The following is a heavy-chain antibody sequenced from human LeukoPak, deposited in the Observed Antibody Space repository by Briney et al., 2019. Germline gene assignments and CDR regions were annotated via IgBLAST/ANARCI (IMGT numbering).Heavy chain of an antibody. J-gene: IGHJ4*02. CDR1: GFTLGGHD. D-gene: IGHD5-18*01. V-gene: IGHV3-13*01. CDR2: VSSGHHA. Sequence: GGSLRLSCTASGFTLGGHDMHWVRQTTGGGLEWVAAVSSGHHAFYADSVQGRFAVSRVDGKNSLCLQMNSLRAGDTAVYYCVREARGYHYTYFDYWGQGSLVTVSS. CDR3: VREARGYHYTYFDY.